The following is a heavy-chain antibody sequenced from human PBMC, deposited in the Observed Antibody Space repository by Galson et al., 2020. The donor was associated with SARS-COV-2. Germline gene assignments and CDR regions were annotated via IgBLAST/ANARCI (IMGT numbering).Heavy chain of an antibody. CDR1: GFTFSNAW. CDR2: IKANTDGGTA. Sequence: GGSLRLSCVASGFTFSNAWMRWVRQAPGKGLEWVGRIKANTDGGTADFAASVEGRFTMSREDSKNTVFLQMNNLKTEDTAVYSCTTGRLMVRGVIVDYWGQGSLVTVSS. CDR3: TTGRLMVRGVIVDY. D-gene: IGHD3-10*01. V-gene: IGHV3-15*01. J-gene: IGHJ4*02.